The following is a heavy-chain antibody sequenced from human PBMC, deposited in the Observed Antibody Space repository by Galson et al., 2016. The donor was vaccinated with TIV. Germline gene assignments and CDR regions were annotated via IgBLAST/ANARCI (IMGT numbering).Heavy chain of an antibody. D-gene: IGHD3-22*01. CDR1: GGIFNSYA. Sequence: SVKASCKASGGIFNSYAISWVRQAPGQGLEWMGRIIAIFGTTNYAQKFQGRVTITADESTSTAYMELNSLRSEDTAVYYCARGPNYYESMDAHWGQGTLVTVSS. V-gene: IGHV1-69*13. CDR2: IIAIFGTT. J-gene: IGHJ4*02. CDR3: ARGPNYYESMDAH.